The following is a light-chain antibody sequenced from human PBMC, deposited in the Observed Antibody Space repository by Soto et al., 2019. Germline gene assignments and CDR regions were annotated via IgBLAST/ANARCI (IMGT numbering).Light chain of an antibody. CDR2: EVS. V-gene: IGLV2-8*01. CDR1: SSDVGGYNY. J-gene: IGLJ1*01. Sequence: QSALTQPPSASGSPGQSVTISCTGTSSDVGGYNYVSWYQQHPGKAPKLMIYEVSKRPSGVPDRFSVSKSGNTASLTVSGLQAEDEADYYCSSYAGSTGDVFGTGTKLTVL. CDR3: SSYAGSTGDV.